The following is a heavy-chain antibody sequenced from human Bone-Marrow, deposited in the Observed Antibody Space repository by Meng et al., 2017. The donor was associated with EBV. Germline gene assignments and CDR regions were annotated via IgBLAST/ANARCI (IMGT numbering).Heavy chain of an antibody. V-gene: IGHV4-30-4*01. J-gene: IGHJ4*02. CDR2: FYHRGST. CDR1: GGSISSRGYY. CDR3: ARGGDGSGSIDF. D-gene: IGHD3-10*01. Sequence: VQLQESGPGLVRPSXXXXXTCAVSGGSISSRGYYWSWIRQPPGKGLEWIGYFYHRGSTFYNPSLKSRLTISVDTSNNQFSLKLTSFTAADTAIYYCARGGDGSGSIDFWGQGTLVTVSS.